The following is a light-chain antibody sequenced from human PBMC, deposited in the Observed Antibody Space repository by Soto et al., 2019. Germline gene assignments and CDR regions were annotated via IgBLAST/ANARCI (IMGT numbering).Light chain of an antibody. CDR3: SSYTGSNLV. CDR1: SSDVGGYNY. J-gene: IGLJ2*01. V-gene: IGLV2-8*01. CDR2: EVS. Sequence: QSALTQPPSASGSPGQSVTISCTGTSSDVGGYNYVSWYQQHPGKAPKVMIYEVSNRPSGVPDRFSGSKSGNTASLTVSGLQSEDEDDYYCSSYTGSNLVFGGGTKVTVL.